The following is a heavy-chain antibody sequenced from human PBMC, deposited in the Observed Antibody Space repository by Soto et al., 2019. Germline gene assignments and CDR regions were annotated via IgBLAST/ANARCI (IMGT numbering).Heavy chain of an antibody. V-gene: IGHV4-39*01. CDR3: ARHRGFDYYFWGGERDAFYI. CDR1: GGSISSSSYY. D-gene: IGHD3-3*01. CDR2: IYYSGST. J-gene: IGHJ3*02. Sequence: SETLSLTCTVSGGSISSSSYYWGWIRQPPGKGLEWIGSIYYSGSTYYNPSLKSRVTISVDTSKNQFSLKLSSVTAADTAVYYCARHRGFDYYFWGGERDAFYIRGQGTMVTVSS.